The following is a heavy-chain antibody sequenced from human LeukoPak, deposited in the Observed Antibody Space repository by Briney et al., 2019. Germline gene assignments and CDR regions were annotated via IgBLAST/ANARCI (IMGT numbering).Heavy chain of an antibody. CDR3: AKGGGYCSSTSCYYYYYYVDV. CDR1: GGSFSGYY. V-gene: IGHV4-34*01. D-gene: IGHD2-2*01. J-gene: IGHJ6*03. Sequence: PSETLSLTCAVYGGSFSGYYWSWIRQPPGKGLEWIGEINHSGSTNYNPSLKSRVAISVDTSKNQFSLKLSSVTAADTAVYYCAKGGGYCSSTSCYYYYYYVDVWGKGTTVTVSS. CDR2: INHSGST.